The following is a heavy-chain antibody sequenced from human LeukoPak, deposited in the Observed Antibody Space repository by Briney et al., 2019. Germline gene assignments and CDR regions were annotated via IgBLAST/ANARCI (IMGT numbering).Heavy chain of an antibody. CDR1: GYIFIDYE. CDR3: ARGRYMDV. Sequence: ASVKVSCKTSGYIFIDYEINWVRQATGQGLEWMGWMNPKSGDTGYEQKFQGRGTITSDSSIGTVYMELTSLRSAATALYYCARGRYMDVWGKGTTVTVSS. CDR2: MNPKSGDT. V-gene: IGHV1-8*03. J-gene: IGHJ6*03.